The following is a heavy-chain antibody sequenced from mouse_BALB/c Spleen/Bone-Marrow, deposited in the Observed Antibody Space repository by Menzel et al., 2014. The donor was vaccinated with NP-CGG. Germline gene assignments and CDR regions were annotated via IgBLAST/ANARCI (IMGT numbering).Heavy chain of an antibody. J-gene: IGHJ4*01. V-gene: IGHV14-3*02. CDR2: IDPANGNT. D-gene: IGHD1-2*01. Sequence: EVMLMESGAELVKPGASVKLSCTASGFNIKDTYIHWVRQRPEQGLEWIGRIDPANGNTKYDPKFQGKATITADTSSNTAYLQLSSLTSEDTAVYYCAEITTAAYYVMDYWGQGTSVTVSS. CDR1: GFNIKDTY. CDR3: AEITTAAYYVMDY.